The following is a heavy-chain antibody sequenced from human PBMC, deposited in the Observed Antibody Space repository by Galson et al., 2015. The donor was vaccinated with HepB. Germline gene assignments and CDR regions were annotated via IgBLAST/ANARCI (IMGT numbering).Heavy chain of an antibody. J-gene: IGHJ5*02. CDR3: VRDGLSGYEHNWFDT. V-gene: IGHV4-59*12. Sequence: LSLTCTVSGVSIGLYPCTWIRQSPGKGLEYIGSTYYNGDTNYRPSLKSRVTISIDTSKNQFYLTLTSVTAADTAVYYCVRDGLSGYEHNWFDTWGQGILVTVSS. CDR1: GVSIGLYP. CDR2: TYYNGDT. D-gene: IGHD5-12*01.